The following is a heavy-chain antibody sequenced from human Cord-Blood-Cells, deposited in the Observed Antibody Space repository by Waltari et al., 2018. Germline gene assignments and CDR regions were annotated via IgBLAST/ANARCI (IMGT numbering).Heavy chain of an antibody. J-gene: IGHJ3*02. CDR3: ARRLGDGIDAFDI. CDR1: GFSLSNARMG. CDR2: IFSNDEK. Sequence: QVTLKESGPVLVKPTETLTLTCTVSGFSLSNARMGVSWIRRPPGKALEWLAHIFSNDEKSYSTSLKSRLTISKDTSKSQVVLTMTNMDPVDTATYYCARRLGDGIDAFDIWGQGTMVTVSS. V-gene: IGHV2-26*01. D-gene: IGHD3-16*01.